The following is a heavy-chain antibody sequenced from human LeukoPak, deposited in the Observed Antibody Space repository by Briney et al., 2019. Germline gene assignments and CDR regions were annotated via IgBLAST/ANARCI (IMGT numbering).Heavy chain of an antibody. V-gene: IGHV4-34*01. D-gene: IGHD2-15*01. CDR2: INHSGST. CDR3: ARGHRFYCSGGSCYGYYGMDV. CDR1: GGSFSGYY. Sequence: SETLSLTCAVYGGSFSGYYWSWIRQPPGKGLEWIGEINHSGSTNYNPSLKSRVTISVDTSKNQFSLKLSSVTAADTAVYYCARGHRFYCSGGSCYGYYGMDVWGQGTTVTVSS. J-gene: IGHJ6*02.